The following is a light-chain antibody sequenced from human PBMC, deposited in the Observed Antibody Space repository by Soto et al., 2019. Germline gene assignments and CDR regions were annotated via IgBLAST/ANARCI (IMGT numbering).Light chain of an antibody. J-gene: IGKJ1*01. V-gene: IGKV1-33*01. CDR1: QDISNY. Sequence: DIQMTQSPSSLSASVGDRVTITCQASQDISNYLNWYQQKPGKAPKLLIYDASNLETGVPSRFSGSGSGTDFTFTISSLQPEDIATYYCQQYDNLPPGTFGQGTKVDNK. CDR3: QQYDNLPPGT. CDR2: DAS.